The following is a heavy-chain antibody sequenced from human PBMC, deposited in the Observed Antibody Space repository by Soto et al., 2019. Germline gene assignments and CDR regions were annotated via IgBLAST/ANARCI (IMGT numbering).Heavy chain of an antibody. CDR2: ISGSGGST. D-gene: IGHD6-25*01. V-gene: IGHV3-23*01. CDR1: GFTFSSYA. Sequence: RLSCAASGFTFSSYAMSWVRQAPGKGLEWVSAISGSGGSTYYADSVKGRFTISRDNSKNTLYLQMNSLRAEDTAVYYCAKDPRGQRLSGWFDPWGQRTLVTVSS. J-gene: IGHJ5*02. CDR3: AKDPRGQRLSGWFDP.